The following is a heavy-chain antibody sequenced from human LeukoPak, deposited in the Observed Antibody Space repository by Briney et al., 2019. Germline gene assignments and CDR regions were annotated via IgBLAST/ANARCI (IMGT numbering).Heavy chain of an antibody. J-gene: IGHJ4*02. CDR2: ISYDGSNK. CDR3: ARQKYSGSSLDY. V-gene: IGHV3-33*01. D-gene: IGHD6-6*01. CDR1: GLTFSSYD. Sequence: GGSLRLSCAASGLTFSSYDTHWVRQAPGKGLEWVALISYDGSNKYYADSVKGRFTISRDNSKSTLYLQMNSLGSEDTAVYYCARQKYSGSSLDYWGQGTLVTVSS.